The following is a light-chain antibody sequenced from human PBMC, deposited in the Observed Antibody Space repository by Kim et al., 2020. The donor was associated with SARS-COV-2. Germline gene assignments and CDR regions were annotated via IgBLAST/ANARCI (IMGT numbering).Light chain of an antibody. Sequence: DIQMTQSPSSLSASVGDRVTITCRASQSITNYLSWYHQKPGKAPNLLIYAASSLQSGVPSRFSGSGSGADFTLTISSLQPEDFATYYCQQSYTTPRTFGQGTRLEIK. V-gene: IGKV1-39*01. CDR2: AAS. CDR3: QQSYTTPRT. CDR1: QSITNY. J-gene: IGKJ5*01.